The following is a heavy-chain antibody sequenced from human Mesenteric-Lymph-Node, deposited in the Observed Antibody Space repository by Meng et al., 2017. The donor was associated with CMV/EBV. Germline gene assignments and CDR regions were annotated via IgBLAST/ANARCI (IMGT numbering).Heavy chain of an antibody. CDR1: KFSFSTYA. Sequence: SCAASKFSFSTYAMAWVRQAPGKGLEWVSAISDRGSPIYYADSVKGRFTISRDNSKNTLYLQMNSLRAEDTAVYYCAKGRVLSPFDYWGQGTLVTVSS. CDR2: ISDRGSPI. D-gene: IGHD3-16*01. J-gene: IGHJ4*02. V-gene: IGHV3-23*01. CDR3: AKGRVLSPFDY.